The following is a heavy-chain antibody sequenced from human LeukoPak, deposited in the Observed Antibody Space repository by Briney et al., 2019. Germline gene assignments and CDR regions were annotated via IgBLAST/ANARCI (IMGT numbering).Heavy chain of an antibody. Sequence: SVKVSCKASGGTFSSYAISWVRQAPGQGLEWMGGIIPIFGTANYAQKFQGRVTITADKSTSTAYMELGSLRSEDTAVYYCARGPIVATIKPRYYFDYWGQGTLVTVSS. D-gene: IGHD5-12*01. V-gene: IGHV1-69*06. J-gene: IGHJ4*02. CDR2: IIPIFGTA. CDR3: ARGPIVATIKPRYYFDY. CDR1: GGTFSSYA.